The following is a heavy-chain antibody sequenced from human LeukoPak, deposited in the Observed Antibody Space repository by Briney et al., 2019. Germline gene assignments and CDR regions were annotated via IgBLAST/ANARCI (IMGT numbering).Heavy chain of an antibody. CDR3: AGAEPRGIIWHPY. V-gene: IGHV4-4*07. CDR1: GGSISSYH. J-gene: IGHJ4*02. CDR2: IYPSGST. Sequence: SETLSLTCTVSGGSISSYHWSWMRQPPGKGLEWIGRIYPSGSTNYNPSLKSRVTMSVDTSKNQFSLELSSVTAADTAVYYCAGAEPRGIIWHPYWGQGTLVTVSS.